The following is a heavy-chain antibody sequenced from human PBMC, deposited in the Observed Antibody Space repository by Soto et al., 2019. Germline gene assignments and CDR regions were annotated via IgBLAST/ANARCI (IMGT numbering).Heavy chain of an antibody. CDR2: MNQYGSAK. J-gene: IGHJ5*02. CDR1: GFTFSNSW. CDR3: TRDNGYNWFDP. D-gene: IGHD2-8*01. V-gene: IGHV3-7*01. Sequence: EVQLVESGGDLVQPGGSLRLSCVASGFTFSNSWMTWVRQAPGKGLEWVATMNQYGSAKNSVEGRFTISSDNAKNSLSLQTSSLRAEDTAVYYCTRDNGYNWFDPWGQGTLVTVSS.